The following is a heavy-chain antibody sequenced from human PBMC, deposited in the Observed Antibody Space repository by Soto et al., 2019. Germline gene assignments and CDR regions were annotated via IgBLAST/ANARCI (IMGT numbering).Heavy chain of an antibody. Sequence: VGSLRLSCATSGFTFSNAWMSWVRQAPGKGLEWVGRIKSRTDGGTTDYAAPVKGRFTISRDDSKNTLYLQMNGLKTEDTAVYYCTTFGLRWGFDYWGQGTLVTVSS. J-gene: IGHJ4*02. CDR2: IKSRTDGGTT. V-gene: IGHV3-15*01. CDR1: GFTFSNAW. CDR3: TTFGLRWGFDY. D-gene: IGHD4-17*01.